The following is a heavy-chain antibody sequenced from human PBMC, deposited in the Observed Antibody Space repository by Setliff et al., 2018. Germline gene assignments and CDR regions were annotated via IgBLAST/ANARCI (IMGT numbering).Heavy chain of an antibody. CDR2: IYNSGYT. D-gene: IGHD7-27*01. V-gene: IGHV4-39*07. Sequence: PSETLSLTCSVSGGSFTNTNNYWGWIRQPPGKGPEWIGSIYNSGYTHYKPSLQSRATISVDTSKSQFSLNLSNVTAADTAVYYCASGLGFDYWGPGSLVTVSS. CDR3: ASGLGFDY. J-gene: IGHJ4*01. CDR1: GGSFTNTNNY.